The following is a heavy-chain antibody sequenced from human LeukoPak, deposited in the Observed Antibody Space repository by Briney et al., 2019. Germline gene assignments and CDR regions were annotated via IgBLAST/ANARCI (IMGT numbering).Heavy chain of an antibody. V-gene: IGHV7-4-1*02. J-gene: IGHJ3*02. CDR2: INTNTGDP. CDR3: ARRSGNGFDI. Sequence: ASVKVSCKASGYTFTSYYMYWVRQAPGQGLEYLGWINTNTGDPTFAQGFTRLFVFSLDTSVSTTYLQISRLKPEDTAIYYCARRSGNGFDIWGQGTMVTVSS. CDR1: GYTFTSYY.